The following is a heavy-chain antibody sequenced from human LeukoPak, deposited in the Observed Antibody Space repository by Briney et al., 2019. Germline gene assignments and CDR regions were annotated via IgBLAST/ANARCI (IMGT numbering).Heavy chain of an antibody. V-gene: IGHV3-30*04. Sequence: PGGSLRLSCAASGFTFSTYAMHWVRQAPGKGLEWVAVISNDGNYEYYAESVKGRFTISRDNSKNTLYLQMNSLRDEDTAIYSCARGPRGSGYMDFWGKGTTVTVSS. CDR2: ISNDGNYE. CDR1: GFTFSTYA. J-gene: IGHJ6*03. CDR3: ARGPRGSGYMDF. D-gene: IGHD3-10*01.